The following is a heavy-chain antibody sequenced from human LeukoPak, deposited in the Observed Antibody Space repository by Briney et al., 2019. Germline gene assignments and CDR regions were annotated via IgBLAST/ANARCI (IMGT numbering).Heavy chain of an antibody. D-gene: IGHD3-22*01. CDR2: ISAYNGNT. J-gene: IGHJ4*02. CDR1: GYTFTSYG. V-gene: IGHV1-18*01. Sequence: ASVKVSCKASGYTFTSYGISWVRQAPGQGLEWMGWISAYNGNTNYAQKFQGRVTMTRDTSTSTVYMELSSLRSEDTAVYYCARALDYYDSSGYGYYFDYWGQGTLVTVSS. CDR3: ARALDYYDSSGYGYYFDY.